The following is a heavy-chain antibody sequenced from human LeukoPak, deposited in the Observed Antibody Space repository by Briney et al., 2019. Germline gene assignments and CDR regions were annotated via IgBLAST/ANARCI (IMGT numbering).Heavy chain of an antibody. CDR3: ARVRGAGAVDYYDSSGYYYRHAFDI. V-gene: IGHV4-59*11. D-gene: IGHD3-22*01. CDR1: GGSISSHY. Sequence: SETLSLTCTVSGGSISSHYWSWIRQPPGKGLEWIGYIYYSGSTNYNPSLKSRVTISVDTSKNQFSLKLSSVTATDTAVYYRARVRGAGAVDYYDSSGYYYRHAFDIWGQGTMVTVSS. CDR2: IYYSGST. J-gene: IGHJ3*02.